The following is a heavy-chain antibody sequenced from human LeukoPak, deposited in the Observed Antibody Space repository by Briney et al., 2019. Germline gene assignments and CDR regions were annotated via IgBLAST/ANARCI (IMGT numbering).Heavy chain of an antibody. D-gene: IGHD2/OR15-2a*01. V-gene: IGHV4-31*03. CDR2: IYYTGST. CDR3: GRSLFFNSHGIDH. J-gene: IGHJ4*02. Sequence: SQTLSLICSVSGGSVNSGGYYWSWIRQLPGEGLEWIGHIYYTGSTYYSPSLQSRLSMSTDTSENQFTLNLNSVTAADTAVYYCGRSLFFNSHGIDHWGQGILVTVSS. CDR1: GGSVNSGGYY.